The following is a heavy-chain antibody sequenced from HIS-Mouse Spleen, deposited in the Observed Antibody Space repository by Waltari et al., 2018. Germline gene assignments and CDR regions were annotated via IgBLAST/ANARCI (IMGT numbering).Heavy chain of an antibody. J-gene: IGHJ2*01. Sequence: QLQLQESGPGLVKPSETLSLTCTVSGGSISSSSYYWGWIRQPPGKGLEWIGSIYYSGSTYYNPSLKSRVTISVATSKNQFSLKLSSVTAADTAVYYCAREIPYSSSWYDWYFDLWAVAPWSLSPQ. D-gene: IGHD6-13*01. V-gene: IGHV4-39*07. CDR2: IYYSGST. CDR3: AREIPYSSSWYDWYFDL. CDR1: GGSISSSSYY.